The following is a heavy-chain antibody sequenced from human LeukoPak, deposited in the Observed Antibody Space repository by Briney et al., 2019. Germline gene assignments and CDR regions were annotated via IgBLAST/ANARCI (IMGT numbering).Heavy chain of an antibody. V-gene: IGHV4-59*11. CDR1: GGSLSSHY. Sequence: PSETLSLTCTVSGGSLSSHYWSWIRQPPGKGLEWIGYIYHTGSPKYNPSLRSRVTISVDTSKNQISLKLSSVTAADTAVSYCAKELYYQGSGVLFDPWGQGTQVTVSS. CDR2: IYHTGSP. CDR3: AKELYYQGSGVLFDP. D-gene: IGHD3-10*01. J-gene: IGHJ5*02.